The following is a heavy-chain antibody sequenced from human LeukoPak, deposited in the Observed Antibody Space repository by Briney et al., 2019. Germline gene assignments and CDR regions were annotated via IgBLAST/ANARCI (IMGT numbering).Heavy chain of an antibody. CDR1: GGSISSYY. CDR3: AILPSS. V-gene: IGHV4-59*08. J-gene: IGHJ5*02. Sequence: SETLSLTCTVSGGSISSYYWSWIRQPPGKGLEWIGYIYYSGSTNYNPSLKSRVTISVDTSKNQFSLKLSSVTAADTAVYYCAILPSSWGQGTLVTVSS. CDR2: IYYSGST.